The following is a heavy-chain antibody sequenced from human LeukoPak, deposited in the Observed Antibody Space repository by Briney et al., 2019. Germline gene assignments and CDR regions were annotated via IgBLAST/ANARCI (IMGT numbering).Heavy chain of an antibody. Sequence: GRSLRLSCAASGFTFSTYVMHWVRQAPGKGPEWVAVVAHDGRYRYYADSVKGRFTISRDNSKNTLYLQMNSLRAEDTAVYHCVKEGGVGSSGFDAFDIWGQGTMVPVSS. D-gene: IGHD6-19*01. J-gene: IGHJ3*02. CDR2: VAHDGRYR. CDR3: VKEGGVGSSGFDAFDI. CDR1: GFTFSTYV. V-gene: IGHV3-30*04.